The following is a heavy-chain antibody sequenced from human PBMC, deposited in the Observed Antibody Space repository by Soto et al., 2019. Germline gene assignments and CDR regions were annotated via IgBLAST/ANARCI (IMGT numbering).Heavy chain of an antibody. V-gene: IGHV4-31*03. CDR3: ARSVFP. Sequence: QVQLQESGPGLVKPSQTLSLTCTVSGGSISSGGYYWNWIRQHPGKGLEWIGYIYYIGSTYYNPSLKSRVTISLDTSKNQFSLKLSSVTAADKSLEYCARSVFPWGQGTLVTVSS. J-gene: IGHJ5*02. CDR1: GGSISSGGYY. CDR2: IYYIGST.